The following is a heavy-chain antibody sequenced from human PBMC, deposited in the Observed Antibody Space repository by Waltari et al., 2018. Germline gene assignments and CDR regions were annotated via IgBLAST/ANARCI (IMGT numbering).Heavy chain of an antibody. Sequence: QVQLQESGPGLVKPSETLSLTCAVSGYSISSGYYWGWIRKPPGKGLEWIGSIYHSGSTYYNPSLKSRVTISVDTSKNQFSLKLSSVTAADTAVYYCARLPYYDILTGYYVSNDYWGQGTLVTVSS. CDR2: IYHSGST. D-gene: IGHD3-9*01. CDR1: GYSISSGYY. J-gene: IGHJ4*02. CDR3: ARLPYYDILTGYYVSNDY. V-gene: IGHV4-38-2*01.